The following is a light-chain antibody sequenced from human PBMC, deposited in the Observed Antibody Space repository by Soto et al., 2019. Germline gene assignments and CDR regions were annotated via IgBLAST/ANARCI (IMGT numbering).Light chain of an antibody. CDR1: QSVSSN. CDR3: QQYGSSPPVT. Sequence: EIVMTQSPATLSVSPGERATLSCRASQSVSSNFAWYQQKPGQAPRLLIYGASSRATGIPHRFSGSGSGTDFTLTISRLEPEDFAVYYCQQYGSSPPVTFGGGTKVDI. CDR2: GAS. J-gene: IGKJ4*01. V-gene: IGKV3-20*01.